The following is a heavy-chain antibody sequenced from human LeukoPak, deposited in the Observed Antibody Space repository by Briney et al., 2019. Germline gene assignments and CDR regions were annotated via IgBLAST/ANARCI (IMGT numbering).Heavy chain of an antibody. D-gene: IGHD2-2*02. Sequence: GGSLRLSCAVSGFTFDEYAVHWVRQAPGKGLEWVSGISWNSGSIGYADSVKGRFTISRDNAKNSLYLQMNSLRPEDTALYYCAKAGCSNFICYTNYWGQGTLVTVSS. CDR2: ISWNSGSI. V-gene: IGHV3-9*01. CDR1: GFTFDEYA. J-gene: IGHJ4*02. CDR3: AKAGCSNFICYTNY.